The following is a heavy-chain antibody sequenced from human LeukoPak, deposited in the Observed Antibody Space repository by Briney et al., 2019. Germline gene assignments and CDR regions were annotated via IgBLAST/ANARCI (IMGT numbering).Heavy chain of an antibody. CDR1: GFTFSSYA. CDR3: AKGGGYCSSTSGYWAKPSGSVDYYYGMDV. Sequence: GGSLRLSCAASGFTFSSYAMSWVRQAPGKGLEWVSAISGSGGSTYYADSVKGRFTISRDNSKNTLYLQMNSLRAEDTAVYYCAKGGGYCSSTSGYWAKPSGSVDYYYGMDVWGQGTTVTVSS. D-gene: IGHD2-2*01. V-gene: IGHV3-23*01. CDR2: ISGSGGST. J-gene: IGHJ6*02.